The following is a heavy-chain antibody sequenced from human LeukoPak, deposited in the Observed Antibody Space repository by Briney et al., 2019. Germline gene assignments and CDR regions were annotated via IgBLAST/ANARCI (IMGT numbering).Heavy chain of an antibody. CDR1: GGSISSYY. CDR3: ARQLLYSSSWYSVAENWFDP. Sequence: SETLSLTCTVSGGSISSYYWSWIRQPPGKGLEWIGYIYYSGSTNYNPSLESRVTISVDTSKNQFSLKLSSVTAADTAVYYCARQLLYSSSWYSVAENWFDPWGQGTLVTVSS. CDR2: IYYSGST. V-gene: IGHV4-59*08. D-gene: IGHD6-13*01. J-gene: IGHJ5*02.